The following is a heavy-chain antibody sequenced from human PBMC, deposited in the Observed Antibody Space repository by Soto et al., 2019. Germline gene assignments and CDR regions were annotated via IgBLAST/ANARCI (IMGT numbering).Heavy chain of an antibody. CDR3: SKGLWTVGQCSGGTCYDGMDV. D-gene: IGHD2-15*01. V-gene: IGHV1-2*02. CDR1: GYSFTGFW. CDR2: INPKSGVT. J-gene: IGHJ6*02. Sequence: QVQLMQSGAEVEKPGASVKVSCEASGYSFTGFWIHRVRQAPGQGLEWMGWINPKSGVTNYAQKFQGRVTMTRDTSINTVYMELSSLQPDDTAVYYCSKGLWTVGQCSGGTCYDGMDVWGQGTTVTVSS.